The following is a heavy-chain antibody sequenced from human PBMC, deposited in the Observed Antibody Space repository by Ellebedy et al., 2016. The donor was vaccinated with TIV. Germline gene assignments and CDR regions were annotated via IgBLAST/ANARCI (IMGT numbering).Heavy chain of an antibody. Sequence: GESLKISCAASGFTVSTNYMNWVRQAPGEGLEWVSVIYSGADGGDTYYADSVKGRFTISRDNSRNTLYLQMNSLRADDTAVYYCARDPVGVGPAFDIWGQGTIVTVSS. CDR1: GFTVSTNY. D-gene: IGHD4-23*01. V-gene: IGHV3-53*01. CDR2: IYSGADGGDT. CDR3: ARDPVGVGPAFDI. J-gene: IGHJ3*02.